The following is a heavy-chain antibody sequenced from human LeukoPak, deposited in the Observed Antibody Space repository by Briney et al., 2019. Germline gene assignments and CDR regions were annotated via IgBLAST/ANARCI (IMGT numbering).Heavy chain of an antibody. CDR1: GGSFSGYY. V-gene: IGHV4-4*07. J-gene: IGHJ6*03. Sequence: SETLSLTCAVYGGSFSGYYWSWIRQPAGKGLEWIGRIYTSGSTNYNPSLKSRVTMSVDTSKNQFSLKLSSVTAADTAVYYCARDSASPTYYYYYYMDVWGKGTTVTVSS. D-gene: IGHD2-2*01. CDR3: ARDSASPTYYYYYYMDV. CDR2: IYTSGST.